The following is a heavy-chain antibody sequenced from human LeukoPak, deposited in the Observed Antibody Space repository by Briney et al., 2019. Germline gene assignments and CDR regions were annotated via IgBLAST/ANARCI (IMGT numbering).Heavy chain of an antibody. CDR2: ISYDGSNK. D-gene: IGHD3-10*01. J-gene: IGHJ6*02. CDR3: ARVWFGAPYYYYGMDV. CDR1: GFTFSSYA. V-gene: IGHV3-30*04. Sequence: RPGGSPRLSCAASGFTFSSYAMHWVRQAPGKGLEWVAVISYDGSNKYYADSVKGRFTISRDNSKNTLYLQMNSLRAEDTAVYYCARVWFGAPYYYYGMDVWGQGTTVTVSS.